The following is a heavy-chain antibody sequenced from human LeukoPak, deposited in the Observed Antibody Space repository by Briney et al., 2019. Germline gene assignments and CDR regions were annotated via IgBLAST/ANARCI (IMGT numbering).Heavy chain of an antibody. J-gene: IGHJ4*02. Sequence: SVKVSCKASGGTFSSYAISWVRPAPGQGLEWMGGVIPIFGTANYAQKFQGRVTITADESTSTAYMELSSLRSEDTAVYYCARVPPPSYYDILTGYFLLDYWGQGTLVTVSS. CDR1: GGTFSSYA. CDR3: ARVPPPSYYDILTGYFLLDY. V-gene: IGHV1-69*13. CDR2: VIPIFGTA. D-gene: IGHD3-9*01.